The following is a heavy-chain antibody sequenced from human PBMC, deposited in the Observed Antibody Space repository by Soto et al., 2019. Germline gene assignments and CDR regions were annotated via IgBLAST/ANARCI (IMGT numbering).Heavy chain of an antibody. J-gene: IGHJ6*02. V-gene: IGHV4-4*02. Sequence: QVQLQESGPGLVKPSGTLSLTCAVSGGSISSSYWWSWVRQPPGKGLEWIGEIYHSGSTNYNTSLMSRVAISVDKSKHQFSLKVTSVTAADTAVYYCARVSGSYYYGMDVWGQGTTVTVSS. CDR1: GGSISSSYW. CDR3: ARVSGSYYYGMDV. CDR2: IYHSGST.